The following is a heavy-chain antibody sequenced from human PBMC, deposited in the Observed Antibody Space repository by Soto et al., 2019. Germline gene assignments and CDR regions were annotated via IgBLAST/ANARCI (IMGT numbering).Heavy chain of an antibody. D-gene: IGHD5-12*01. CDR1: GYTFTGYY. CDR3: ARDIAATDIVATIIGDDY. J-gene: IGHJ4*02. CDR2: INPNSGDT. Sequence: ASVKVSCKASGYTFTGYYIHWVRQAPGQGLEWMGWINPNSGDTNYAQKFRGRVTMTRDTSISTAYMELSRLRSDDTAVYYCARDIAATDIVATIIGDDYWGQGTLVTVSS. V-gene: IGHV1-2*02.